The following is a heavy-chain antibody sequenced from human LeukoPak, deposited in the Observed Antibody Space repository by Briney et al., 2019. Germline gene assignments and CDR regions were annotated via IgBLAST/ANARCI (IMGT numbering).Heavy chain of an antibody. J-gene: IGHJ5*02. CDR3: ARLSGPIAARQGHWFDP. D-gene: IGHD6-6*01. CDR2: IYYSGST. Sequence: SETLSLTCTVSGGSISSSSYYWGWIRQPPGKGLEWIGSIYYSGSTYYNPSLKSRVTISVDTSKNQFSLKLSSVTAADTAVYYCARLSGPIAARQGHWFDPWGQGTLVTVSS. CDR1: GGSISSSSYY. V-gene: IGHV4-39*01.